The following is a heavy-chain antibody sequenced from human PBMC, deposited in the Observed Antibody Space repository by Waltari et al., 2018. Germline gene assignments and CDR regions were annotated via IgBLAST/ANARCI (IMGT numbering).Heavy chain of an antibody. V-gene: IGHV3-74*01. CDR3: TTNPPGY. Sequence: EVQLVESGGGLVQSGGSLRLSCADSGSDYWMDWVRQAPGKGLMCVSRVKSDGTSPTYADSVKGRFTVSRDSAKNMLYLQMNSLRAEDTAVYYCTTNPPGYWGQGTLVTVSS. CDR2: VKSDGTSP. J-gene: IGHJ4*02. CDR1: GSDYW.